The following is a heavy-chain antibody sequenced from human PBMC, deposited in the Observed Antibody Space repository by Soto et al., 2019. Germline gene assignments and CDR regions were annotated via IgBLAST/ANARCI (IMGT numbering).Heavy chain of an antibody. V-gene: IGHV3-23*01. CDR1: GFPFSTYA. CDR2: ISGSGGAT. CDR3: AKGRRSGWAHDVFDI. J-gene: IGHJ3*02. D-gene: IGHD6-19*01. Sequence: GGSLRLSCAAAGFPFSTYAMTWVRQTPAKGLERVSTISGSGGATYYADSVKGRFTISRDNSKNTLSLQMNSLRAEDSAMYYCAKGRRSGWAHDVFDIWGQGTMVTVS.